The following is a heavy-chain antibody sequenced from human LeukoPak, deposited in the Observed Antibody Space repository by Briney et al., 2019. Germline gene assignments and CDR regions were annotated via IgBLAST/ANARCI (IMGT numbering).Heavy chain of an antibody. D-gene: IGHD1-26*01. CDR2: ISYDGSNK. J-gene: IGHJ4*02. CDR1: GFTFSSYA. CDR3: ARDRVGATDYFDY. V-gene: IGHV3-30-3*01. Sequence: PGGSLRLSCAASGFTFSSYAMHWVRQAPGKGLEWVAVISYDGSNKYYADSVKGRFTISRDNSKNTLDLQMNSLRAEDTAVYYCARDRVGATDYFDYWGQGTLVTVSS.